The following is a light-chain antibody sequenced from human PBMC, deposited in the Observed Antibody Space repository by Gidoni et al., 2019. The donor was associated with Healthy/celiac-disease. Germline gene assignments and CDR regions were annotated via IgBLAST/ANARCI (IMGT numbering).Light chain of an antibody. CDR3: QQYYSTPRAYT. J-gene: IGKJ2*01. CDR1: QSVLYSSNNKNY. CDR2: WAS. V-gene: IGKV4-1*01. Sequence: DIVMTQSPDSLAVSLGERATINCKSSQSVLYSSNNKNYLAWYQQKPGPPPKLLIYWASTRESGVPDRFSGSGSGTDFTLTISSLQAEDVAVYYCQQYYSTPRAYTFGQGTKLEIK.